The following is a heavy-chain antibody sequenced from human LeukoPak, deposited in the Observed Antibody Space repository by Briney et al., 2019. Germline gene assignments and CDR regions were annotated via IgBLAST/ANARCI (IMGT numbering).Heavy chain of an antibody. Sequence: GASVKVSCKASGYTFTSYGMSWVRQAPGQGLEWMGWISAYNGNTNYAQKLQGRVTMTTDTSTSTAYMELRSLRSDDTAVYYCARDLWFRESINWFDPWGQRTLVTVSS. CDR3: ARDLWFRESINWFDP. D-gene: IGHD3-10*01. CDR2: ISAYNGNT. V-gene: IGHV1-18*01. J-gene: IGHJ5*02. CDR1: GYTFTSYG.